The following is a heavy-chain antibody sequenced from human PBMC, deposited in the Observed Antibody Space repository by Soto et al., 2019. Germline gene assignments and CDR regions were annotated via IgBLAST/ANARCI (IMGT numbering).Heavy chain of an antibody. CDR1: GGTFSSYA. CDR2: IIPVLHLA. D-gene: IGHD1-26*01. Sequence: QVQLVQSGAEVKKPGSSVKVSCKAFGGTFSSYATSWVRQASGQGPEWMGAIIPVLHLANYAERFQDRVTITADESTSTVYMELTSLRPEDTAVYYCARDRGAVIQGATVFEFWGQGTLVTVSS. J-gene: IGHJ4*02. CDR3: ARDRGAVIQGATVFEF. V-gene: IGHV1-69*01.